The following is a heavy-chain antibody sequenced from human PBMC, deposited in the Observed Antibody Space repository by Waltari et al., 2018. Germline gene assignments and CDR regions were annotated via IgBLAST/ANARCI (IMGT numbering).Heavy chain of an antibody. J-gene: IGHJ5*02. CDR3: ARRYYDFWSGYYIRFDP. V-gene: IGHV4-34*01. Sequence: QVQLQQWGAGLLKPSETLSLTCAVYGGSFSGYYWRWIRQPPGKGLEWIGEINHSGSTNYNPSLKSRVTISVDTSKNQFSLKLSSVTAADTAVYYCARRYYDFWSGYYIRFDPWGQGTLVTVSS. CDR2: INHSGST. D-gene: IGHD3-3*01. CDR1: GGSFSGYY.